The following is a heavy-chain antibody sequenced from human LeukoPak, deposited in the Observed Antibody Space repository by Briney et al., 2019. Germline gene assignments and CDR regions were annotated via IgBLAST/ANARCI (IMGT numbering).Heavy chain of an antibody. CDR2: IKQDGSEK. V-gene: IGHV3-7*05. Sequence: GGSLRLSCAASGFTFSSYWMSWVRQAPGKGLEWVANIKQDGSEKYYVDSVKGRFTISRDNAKNSLYLQMNSLRAEDTAVYYCARDQGRTTVTNWFDPWGQGTLVTVFS. J-gene: IGHJ5*02. D-gene: IGHD4-17*01. CDR3: ARDQGRTTVTNWFDP. CDR1: GFTFSSYW.